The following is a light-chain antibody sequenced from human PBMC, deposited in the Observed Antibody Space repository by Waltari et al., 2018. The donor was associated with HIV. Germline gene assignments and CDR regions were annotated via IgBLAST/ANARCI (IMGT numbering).Light chain of an antibody. CDR3: QRYGTSPQWT. CDR2: GAS. CDR1: RSVPNNY. Sequence: VLTQSPGTLSLSPGERATLSCRASRSVPNNYLAWYQKKVGQAPRLLIYGASTRATDIPSRFTGSGSGADFTLTITRLEPEDFAVYYCQRYGTSPQWTFGQGTKVEIK. V-gene: IGKV3-20*01. J-gene: IGKJ1*01.